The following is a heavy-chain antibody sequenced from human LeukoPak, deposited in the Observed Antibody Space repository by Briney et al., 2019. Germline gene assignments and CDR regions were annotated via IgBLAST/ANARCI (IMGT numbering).Heavy chain of an antibody. Sequence: GGSLRLSCAASGFTFSSYWMHWVRQAPGKGLVWVSRIHTDGSSTSYADSVKGRFTISRDNSKNTLYLQMNSLRAEDTAVYYCARDGGGESNPYGDYVYFDYWGQGTLVTVSS. CDR2: IHTDGSST. CDR3: ARDGGGESNPYGDYVYFDY. J-gene: IGHJ4*02. CDR1: GFTFSSYW. D-gene: IGHD4-17*01. V-gene: IGHV3-74*01.